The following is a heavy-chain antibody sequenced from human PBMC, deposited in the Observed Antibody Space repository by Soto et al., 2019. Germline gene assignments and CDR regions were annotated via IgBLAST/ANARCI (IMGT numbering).Heavy chain of an antibody. D-gene: IGHD6-13*01. CDR3: AKDLWYSSSWYYGMDV. Sequence: EVQLLESGGGLVQPGGSLRLSCAASGFTFSGYAMSWVRQAPGKGLEWVSAIIGSGGNSYYTDSVKGRFTISRDNSKNTLYLQMNNLRAEDTAIYYCAKDLWYSSSWYYGMDVWGQGTTVTVSS. CDR2: IIGSGGNS. J-gene: IGHJ6*02. CDR1: GFTFSGYA. V-gene: IGHV3-23*01.